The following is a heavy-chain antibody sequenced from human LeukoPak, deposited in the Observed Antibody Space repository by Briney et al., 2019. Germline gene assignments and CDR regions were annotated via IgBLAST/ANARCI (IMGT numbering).Heavy chain of an antibody. V-gene: IGHV4-34*01. J-gene: IGHJ4*02. CDR2: INHSGST. Sequence: SETLSLTRAVYGGSFSGYYWSWIRQPPGKGLEWIGEINHSGSTNYNPSLKSRVTISVDTSKNQFSLKLSSVTAADTAVYYCARKFRGYYDSTRRYYFDYWGQGTLVTVSS. CDR3: ARKFRGYYDSTRRYYFDY. CDR1: GGSFSGYY. D-gene: IGHD3-22*01.